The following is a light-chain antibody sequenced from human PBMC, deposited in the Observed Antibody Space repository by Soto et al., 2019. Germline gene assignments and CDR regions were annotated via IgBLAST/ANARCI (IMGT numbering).Light chain of an antibody. CDR2: GAS. Sequence: EVVLTQSPGTLSLSPGXRATLSCRASQSVAANYLAWYQQKRGQAPRLLIYGASSRATGIPDRFSGSGSGTDFNLTISRLEPEDFSVYYCHQYGAAPLTFGPGTKVDIK. CDR1: QSVAANY. V-gene: IGKV3-20*01. CDR3: HQYGAAPLT. J-gene: IGKJ3*01.